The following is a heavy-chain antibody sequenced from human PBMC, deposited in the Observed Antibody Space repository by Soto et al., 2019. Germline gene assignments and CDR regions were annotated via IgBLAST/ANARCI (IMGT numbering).Heavy chain of an antibody. CDR3: ARAAYVDI. Sequence: EVQLVESGGGLAQPGGSLRLSCAVSGFTLSGYGINWVRQAPGKGLEWVSYISSTSGAMYYADSVKGRFTISRDNAKSSLYLQMSSLRAEDTAVYYCARAAYVDIWGQGTMVTVSS. J-gene: IGHJ3*02. CDR2: ISSTSGAM. V-gene: IGHV3-48*01. CDR1: GFTLSGYG.